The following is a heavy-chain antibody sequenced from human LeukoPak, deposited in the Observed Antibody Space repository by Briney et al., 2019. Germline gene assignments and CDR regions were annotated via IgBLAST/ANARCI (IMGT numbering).Heavy chain of an antibody. V-gene: IGHV1-18*01. CDR2: ISAYNGNT. D-gene: IGHD1-26*01. J-gene: IGHJ6*02. Sequence: ASVKVSCKASGYTFTSYGISWVRQAPGQGLEWMGWISAYNGNTTYAQKLQGRVTMTTDTSTSTAYMELRSLRSDDTAVYYCARDSGSNLYYYYYGMDVWGQGTTVTVSS. CDR3: ARDSGSNLYYYYYGMDV. CDR1: GYTFTSYG.